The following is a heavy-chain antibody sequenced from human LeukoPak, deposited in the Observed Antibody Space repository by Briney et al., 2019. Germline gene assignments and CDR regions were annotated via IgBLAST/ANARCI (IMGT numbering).Heavy chain of an antibody. CDR1: GGSISSSSYY. J-gene: IGHJ4*02. CDR3: TTDILTGYYTFPDY. D-gene: IGHD3-9*01. V-gene: IGHV4-39*01. CDR2: IYYSGST. Sequence: PETLSLTCTVSGGSISSSSYYWGWIRQPPGKGLEWIGSIYYSGSTYYNPSLKSRVTISVDTSKNQFSLKLSSVTAADTAVYYCTTDILTGYYTFPDYWGQGTLVTVSS.